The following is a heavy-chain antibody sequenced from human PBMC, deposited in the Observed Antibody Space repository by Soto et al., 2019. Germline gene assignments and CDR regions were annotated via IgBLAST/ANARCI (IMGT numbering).Heavy chain of an antibody. V-gene: IGHV4-39*01. CDR3: ARARAYSTDSYYYDY. D-gene: IGHD1-26*01. CDR1: GGSVSSGSFY. CDR2: VYYNGDT. J-gene: IGHJ4*02. Sequence: PSETLSLTCSVSGGSVSSGSFYWGWIRQPPGKRLEWIGNVYYNGDTSYNPSLKSRVTISVDTSENQFSLRLNYVTAADTAVYYCARARAYSTDSYYYDYWGQGALVTVSS.